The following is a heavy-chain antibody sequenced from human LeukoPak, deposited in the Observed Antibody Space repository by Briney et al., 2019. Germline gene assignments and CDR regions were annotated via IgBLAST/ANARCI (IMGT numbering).Heavy chain of an antibody. CDR3: AMGDLGDYEAPFDY. V-gene: IGHV3-74*01. Sequence: PGGSLRLSCAASGFTFSSYWMHWVRQAPGKGLVWVSRINSDGSSTSYADSVKGRFTISRDSAKNTLYLQMNGLRAEDTAVYYCAMGDLGDYEAPFDYWGQGTLVTVSS. CDR1: GFTFSSYW. J-gene: IGHJ4*02. CDR2: INSDGSST. D-gene: IGHD4-17*01.